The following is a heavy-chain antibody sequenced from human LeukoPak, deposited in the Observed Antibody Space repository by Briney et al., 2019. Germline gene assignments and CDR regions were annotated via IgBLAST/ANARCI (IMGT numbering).Heavy chain of an antibody. CDR2: ISHDGSNK. V-gene: IGHV3-30*04. Sequence: GGSLRLSCAASGFTFSTYNIHWVRQAPGKGLEWVAVISHDGSNKWYADSVKGRFTISRDNSKNTLYLQMNSLRAEDTAVYYCAKKYSTGLDPWGQGTLVTVSS. D-gene: IGHD1-26*01. CDR1: GFTFSTYN. J-gene: IGHJ5*02. CDR3: AKKYSTGLDP.